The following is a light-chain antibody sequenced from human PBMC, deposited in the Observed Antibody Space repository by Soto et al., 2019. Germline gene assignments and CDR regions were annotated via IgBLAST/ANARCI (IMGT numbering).Light chain of an antibody. V-gene: IGLV2-14*03. J-gene: IGLJ2*01. CDR2: DVN. CDR3: TSWTTSTTMI. Sequence: QSALTQPVSVSGSPGQSITISCTGTSSDIGAYNFVSWYQQHPGKAPKLILYDVNIRPSGVSNRFSGSKSGNTASLTISGLQAEDEADYYCTSWTTSTTMIFGGGTKLTVL. CDR1: SSDIGAYNF.